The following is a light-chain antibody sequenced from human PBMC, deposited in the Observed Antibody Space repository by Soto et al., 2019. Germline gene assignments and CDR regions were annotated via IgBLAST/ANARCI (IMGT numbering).Light chain of an antibody. CDR2: SAS. V-gene: IGKV1-39*01. CDR1: LRIAKY. Sequence: DIQMTQSPSSLSASVGDTISITCRASLRIAKYVNWYLQKPGKAPKLLIFSASPLHSGVPSRFSGSGSGTDFSLTISGLQRDDFGTYYCQQSSRSPRTFGQGTRVDI. CDR3: QQSSRSPRT. J-gene: IGKJ1*01.